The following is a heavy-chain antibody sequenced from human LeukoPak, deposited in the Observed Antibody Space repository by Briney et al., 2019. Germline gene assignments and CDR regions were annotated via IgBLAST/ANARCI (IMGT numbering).Heavy chain of an antibody. Sequence: SETLSLTCTVSGSSMSSDYYWSWIRQPAGKGLEWIGRIYTSGSTNYNPSLKSRVTISVDTSKNQFSLMLSSVTAADTAVYYCARTGGRYWFDPWGQGTLVTVSS. J-gene: IGHJ5*02. CDR1: GSSMSSDYY. D-gene: IGHD1-1*01. CDR2: IYTSGST. CDR3: ARTGGRYWFDP. V-gene: IGHV4-61*02.